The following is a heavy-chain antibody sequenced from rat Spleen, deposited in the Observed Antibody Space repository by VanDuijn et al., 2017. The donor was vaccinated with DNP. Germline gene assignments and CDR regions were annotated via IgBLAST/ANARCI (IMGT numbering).Heavy chain of an antibody. J-gene: IGHJ3*01. CDR3: AIYYYSGDNWFAY. V-gene: IGHV5-20*01. Sequence: EVQLVESGGGLVQPGRSLKLSCVASGFTFSDFYMAWIRQAPTKGLEWVAYIRYDSGITYYGDSVKGRFTISRDNAKSTLYLHMNSLRSEDMATYYCAIYYYSGDNWFAYWGQGTLVTVSS. CDR1: GFTFSDFY. D-gene: IGHD1-1*01. CDR2: IRYDSGIT.